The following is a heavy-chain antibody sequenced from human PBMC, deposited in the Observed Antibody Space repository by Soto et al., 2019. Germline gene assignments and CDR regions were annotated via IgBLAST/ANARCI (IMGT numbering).Heavy chain of an antibody. CDR1: EGTFNSYA. J-gene: IGHJ4*02. V-gene: IGHV1-69*01. CDR3: ASGASRWYPYFFDS. D-gene: IGHD6-13*01. Sequence: QAQVVQSGAEVWKPGSSVKVSCKASEGTFNSYAIAWVRQAPGQGLEWMGGIIPFYNTLNYAQKFQDRVTITADDSTNTVYMEMSILRSDDTAVYFCASGASRWYPYFFDSWAQGTLVTVSS. CDR2: IIPFYNTL.